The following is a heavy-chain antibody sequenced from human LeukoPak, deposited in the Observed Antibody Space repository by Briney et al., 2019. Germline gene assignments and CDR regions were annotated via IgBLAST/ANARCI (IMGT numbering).Heavy chain of an antibody. CDR1: GYTFTDYY. D-gene: IGHD1-1*01. CDR2: INPNTGGT. CDR3: ARHTTGTPGDWSVAFDI. V-gene: IGHV1-2*02. Sequence: AASVKVSCKASGYTFTDYYIHWVRQAPVQGLKWMGWINPNTGGTNYAQKFQGRVTMTRDTSISTAYMDLSRLRSDDTAVYYCARHTTGTPGDWSVAFDIWGQGTMVTVSS. J-gene: IGHJ3*02.